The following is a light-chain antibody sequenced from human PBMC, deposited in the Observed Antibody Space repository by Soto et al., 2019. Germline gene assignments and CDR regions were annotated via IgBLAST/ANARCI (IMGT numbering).Light chain of an antibody. V-gene: IGKV4-1*01. CDR1: QSVLSSANHQNH. J-gene: IGKJ4*01. CDR3: QQYYATPLT. CDR2: WAS. Sequence: DIVMTQSPDSLAVSLGERATINCKSSQSVLSSANHQNHLAWYQHKPGQPPRLLIYWASTRESGVPDRFSGGGSGTDFTPTISSLQAEDVAVYYCQQYYATPLTFGGGTKVEI.